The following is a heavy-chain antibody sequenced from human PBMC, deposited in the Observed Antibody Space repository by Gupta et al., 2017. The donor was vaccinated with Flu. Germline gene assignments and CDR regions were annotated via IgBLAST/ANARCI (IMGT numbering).Heavy chain of an antibody. CDR3: ARGQHSAFDI. J-gene: IGHJ3*02. Sequence: VQLQQPGPGLVKPSQTLSLTCAISGDSLFSNNVAWNWIRQSPSRGLEWLGRTHYTSKWNNDYAVSVKSRITINPDTSKNQFSLQLTSVTPEDTAVYYCARGQHSAFDIWGQGTEVTVSS. CDR1: GDSLFSNNVA. V-gene: IGHV6-1*01. D-gene: IGHD3-3*02. CDR2: THYTSKWNN.